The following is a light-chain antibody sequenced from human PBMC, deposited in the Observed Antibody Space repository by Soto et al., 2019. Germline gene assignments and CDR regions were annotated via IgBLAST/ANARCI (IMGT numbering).Light chain of an antibody. CDR2: KAS. CDR1: QSISTW. Sequence: DIQMTQSPSTLSASVGDRVTITCRASQSISTWLAWYQQKPGKAPKLLIYKASSLESGVPSRFSGSGSGTELTLTISSLQPDDFGTYYCQQYNSYAWTFGQGTKVEIK. CDR3: QQYNSYAWT. V-gene: IGKV1-5*03. J-gene: IGKJ1*01.